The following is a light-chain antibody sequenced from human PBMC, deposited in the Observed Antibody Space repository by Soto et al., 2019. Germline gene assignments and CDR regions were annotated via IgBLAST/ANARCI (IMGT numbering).Light chain of an antibody. Sequence: EIMLTQSPATLSLSPGERATLSCRASHSVSSYLAWFQQIPRQAPRLLXYDXSNRATGVPARFSGSGSGTDFTLTISSLEPEDFAVYYCQQRSNWPRTFGQGTKVDIK. CDR1: HSVSSY. J-gene: IGKJ1*01. CDR2: DXS. CDR3: QQRSNWPRT. V-gene: IGKV3-11*01.